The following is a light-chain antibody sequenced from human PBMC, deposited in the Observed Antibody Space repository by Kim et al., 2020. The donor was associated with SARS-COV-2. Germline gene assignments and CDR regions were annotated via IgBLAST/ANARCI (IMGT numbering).Light chain of an antibody. Sequence: DIVMTQTPLSLSVSPGQPASISCKSSQSPLYIDGKTYVFWYLQKPGQPPQLLIYHVSNRFSGVPDRFSGSGSGTYFTLKISRVEAEDVGIYYCMQSALFPVTFGGGTKVDIK. V-gene: IGKV2D-29*01. CDR2: HVS. J-gene: IGKJ4*01. CDR3: MQSALFPVT. CDR1: QSPLYIDGKTY.